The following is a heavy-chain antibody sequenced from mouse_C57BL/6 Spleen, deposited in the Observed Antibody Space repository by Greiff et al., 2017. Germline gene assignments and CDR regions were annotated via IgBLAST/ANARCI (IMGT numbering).Heavy chain of an antibody. CDR2: INPNNGGT. CDR3: ARGYYSRMTY. D-gene: IGHD1-1*01. CDR1: GYTFTDYN. J-gene: IGHJ3*01. V-gene: IGHV1-18*01. Sequence: VQLKESGPELVKPGASVKIPCKASGYTFTDYNMDWVKQSHGKSLEWIGDINPNNGGTNYNQKFKGKATLTVDKSSSTAYMELRSLTSEDTAVYYCARGYYSRMTYWGQGTLVTVSA.